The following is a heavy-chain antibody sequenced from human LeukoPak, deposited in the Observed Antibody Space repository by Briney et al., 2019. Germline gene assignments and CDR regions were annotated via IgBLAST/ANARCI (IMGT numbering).Heavy chain of an antibody. CDR1: GFIFSSYS. J-gene: IGHJ4*02. D-gene: IGHD2-15*01. CDR2: IGSTGAYI. V-gene: IGHV3-21*01. CDR3: ARDRWELLRSVDY. Sequence: GSLRLSXAASGFIFSSYSMKWVRQAPGKGLEWLSSIGSTGAYIFYADSVKGRFTISRDNAKNSLYLQMNSLRAEDTAVYYCARDRWELLRSVDYWGQGTLVTVSS.